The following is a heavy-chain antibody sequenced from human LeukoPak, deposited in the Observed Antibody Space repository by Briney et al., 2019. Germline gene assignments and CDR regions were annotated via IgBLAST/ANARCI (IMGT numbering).Heavy chain of an antibody. J-gene: IGHJ5*02. CDR2: IYTSGST. D-gene: IGHD2-21*02. CDR3: ARDPCRGSGGDCRSPFDP. V-gene: IGHV4-61*02. Sequence: ETSETLSLTCTVSGGSISSTSYYWSWIRQPSGKGLEWIGRIYTSGSTNYNPSLKSRVTMSVDTSKNQFSLKLSSVTAADTAVYYCARDPCRGSGGDCRSPFDPWGQGTLVTVSS. CDR1: GGSISSTSYY.